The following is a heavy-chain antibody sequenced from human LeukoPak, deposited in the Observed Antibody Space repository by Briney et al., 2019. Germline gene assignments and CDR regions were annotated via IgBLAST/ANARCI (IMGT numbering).Heavy chain of an antibody. CDR1: GFTLSSYA. CDR3: ARLTPDYGDYSPFDY. Sequence: GGSLRLSCAASGFTLSSYAMHWVRQAPGKGLEWVAVISYDGSNKYYADSVKGRFTISRDNSKNTLYLQMNSLRAEDTAVYYCARLTPDYGDYSPFDYWGQGTLVTVSS. V-gene: IGHV3-30-3*01. CDR2: ISYDGSNK. J-gene: IGHJ4*02. D-gene: IGHD4-17*01.